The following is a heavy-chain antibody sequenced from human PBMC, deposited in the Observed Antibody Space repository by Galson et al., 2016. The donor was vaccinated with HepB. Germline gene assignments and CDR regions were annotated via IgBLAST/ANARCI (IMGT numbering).Heavy chain of an antibody. J-gene: IGHJ4*02. V-gene: IGHV3-30*03. Sequence: SLRLSCAVSGFTFSSYAMTWFRQAPGKGLEWVASISNDGRHGYYADFVKGRFTISRDNSKNTLYLQMNSLTSDDTAIFYCARGPAVTTQVDHWGQGTQVTVSS. D-gene: IGHD4-17*01. CDR2: ISNDGRHG. CDR1: GFTFSSYA. CDR3: ARGPAVTTQVDH.